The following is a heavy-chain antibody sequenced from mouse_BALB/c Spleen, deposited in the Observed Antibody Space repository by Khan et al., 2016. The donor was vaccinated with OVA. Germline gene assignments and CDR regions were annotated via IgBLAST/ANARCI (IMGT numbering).Heavy chain of an antibody. CDR2: ISSGGSYT. V-gene: IGHV5-6*01. Sequence: EVQVVESGGDLVKPEGSLKLSCAASGFTFSTYGMSWVRQTPDKRLEWVATISSGGSYTYYPDSVQGRFTISRDNAKNTLYLQMSSLKSEDTAMFYCARLAYYYDSEGFAYWGQGLWSLSLQ. CDR1: GFTFSTYG. J-gene: IGHJ3*01. CDR3: ARLAYYYDSEGFAY. D-gene: IGHD1-1*01.